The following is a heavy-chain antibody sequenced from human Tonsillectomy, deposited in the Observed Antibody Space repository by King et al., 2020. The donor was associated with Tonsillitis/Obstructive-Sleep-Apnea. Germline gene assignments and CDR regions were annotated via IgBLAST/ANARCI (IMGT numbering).Heavy chain of an antibody. D-gene: IGHD5-18*01. Sequence: VQLVESGGGLVKPGGSLRLSCAASGFTFSSYSMNWVRQAPGKGLEWVSSISSGSSFTYYADSVRGRFTISRDNAMSSLYLQMNSLRAEDTAVYYCARDSADTPMVVDYWGQGTLVTVSS. CDR2: ISSGSSFT. J-gene: IGHJ4*02. CDR1: GFTFSSYS. CDR3: ARDSADTPMVVDY. V-gene: IGHV3-21*01.